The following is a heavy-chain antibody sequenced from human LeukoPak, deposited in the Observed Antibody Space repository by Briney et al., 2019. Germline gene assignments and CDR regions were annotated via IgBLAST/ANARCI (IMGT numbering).Heavy chain of an antibody. V-gene: IGHV3-15*01. CDR1: GFTFSNAW. CDR2: IKSKTDGGTT. Sequence: KPGGSLRLSCAASGFTFSNAWMSWVRQAPGKGLEWVGRIKSKTDGGTTDYAAPVKGRFTISRNDSKNTLYLQMNSLKTEDTAVYYCTTDGFPEPSSHDAFDIWGQGTMVTVSS. CDR3: TTDGFPEPSSHDAFDI. J-gene: IGHJ3*02. D-gene: IGHD6-6*01.